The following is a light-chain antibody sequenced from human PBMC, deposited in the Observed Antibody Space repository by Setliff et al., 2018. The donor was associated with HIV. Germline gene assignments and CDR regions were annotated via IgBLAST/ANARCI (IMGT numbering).Light chain of an antibody. CDR2: GAS. CDR1: QTINSY. Sequence: DIQMTQSPSSLSASAGDRVTITCRASQTINSYLNWYQHKPGKAPKLLIYGASTLQSGVPSRFSGSGSGTDFTLTISGLQLEDFATYYCQQSFNTPTFGQGTRWIS. V-gene: IGKV1-39*01. CDR3: QQSFNTPT. J-gene: IGKJ1*01.